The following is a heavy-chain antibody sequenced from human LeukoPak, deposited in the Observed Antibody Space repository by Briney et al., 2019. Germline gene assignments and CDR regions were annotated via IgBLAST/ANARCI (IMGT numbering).Heavy chain of an antibody. CDR2: ISSSSSYI. Sequence: GGSLRLSCAASGFTFSSYSMNWVRQAPGKGLEWVSSISSSSSYIYYADSVKGRFTISRDNAKSSLYLQMNSLRAEDTAVYYCARVRWQLVDPYYFDYWGQGTLVTVSS. V-gene: IGHV3-21*01. CDR3: ARVRWQLVDPYYFDY. CDR1: GFTFSSYS. D-gene: IGHD6-6*01. J-gene: IGHJ4*02.